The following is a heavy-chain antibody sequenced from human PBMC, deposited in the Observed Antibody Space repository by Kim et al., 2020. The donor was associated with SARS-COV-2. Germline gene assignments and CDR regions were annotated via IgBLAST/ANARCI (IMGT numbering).Heavy chain of an antibody. J-gene: IGHJ4*02. CDR2: SSSSSYR. Sequence: SSSSSYRYYADSVKGRFTISRDNAKNSLYLQMNSLRAEDTAVYYCARDTGWGQGTLVTVSS. CDR3: ARDTG. D-gene: IGHD4-4*01. V-gene: IGHV3-21*01.